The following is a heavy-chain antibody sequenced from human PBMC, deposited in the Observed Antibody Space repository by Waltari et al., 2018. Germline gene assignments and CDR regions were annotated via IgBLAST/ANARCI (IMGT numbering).Heavy chain of an antibody. CDR3: ASLYSSGWLVDI. J-gene: IGHJ3*02. CDR2: ISSSSSTI. D-gene: IGHD6-19*01. CDR1: GFTFSSYS. V-gene: IGHV3-48*01. Sequence: EVQLVESGGGLVQHGGSLRLSCAASGFTFSSYSMNWVRQAPGKGLEWVSYISSSSSTIYYADSVKGRFTISRDNAKNSLYLQMNSLRAEDTAVYYCASLYSSGWLVDIWGQGTMVTVSS.